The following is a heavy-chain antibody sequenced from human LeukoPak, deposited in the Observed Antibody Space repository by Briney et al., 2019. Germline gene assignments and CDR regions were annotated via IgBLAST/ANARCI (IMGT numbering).Heavy chain of an antibody. CDR1: GGTFSSYA. J-gene: IGHJ4*02. V-gene: IGHV1-69*13. CDR3: ARQGYCSSTSCPLPLD. D-gene: IGHD2-2*01. CDR2: IIPIFGTA. Sequence: ASVKVSCKASGGTFSSYAISWVRQAPGQGLEWMGGIIPIFGTANYAQKFQGRVTITADESTSTAYMELGSLRSEDTAVYYCARQGYCSSTSCPLPLDWGQGTLVTVSS.